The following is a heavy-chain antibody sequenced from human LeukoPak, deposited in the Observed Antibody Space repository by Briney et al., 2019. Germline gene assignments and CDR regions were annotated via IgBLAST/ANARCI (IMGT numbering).Heavy chain of an antibody. CDR2: ISAFNGNT. V-gene: IGHV1-18*01. J-gene: IGHJ4*02. CDR3: ARDLGLGALGVTIFGVVTSPLFDY. Sequence: ASVKVSCKASGYTFTSYGISWVRQAPGQGLEWMGWISAFNGNTNYAQKLQGRVTMTTDTSTSTAYMALRSLRSDDTAVYYCARDLGLGALGVTIFGVVTSPLFDYWGQGTLVTVSS. CDR1: GYTFTSYG. D-gene: IGHD3-3*01.